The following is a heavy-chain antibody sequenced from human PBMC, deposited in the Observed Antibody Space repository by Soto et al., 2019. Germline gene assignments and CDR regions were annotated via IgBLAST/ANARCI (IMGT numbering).Heavy chain of an antibody. CDR3: ARSVREYYDSSGLAYLDY. Sequence: GSLRLSCAASGLTFSSYSMNWVRQAPGKGLEWVSSISSSSSYIYYADSVKGRFTISRDNAKNSLYLQMNSLRAEDTAVYYCARSVREYYDSSGLAYLDYWGQGTLVTVSS. D-gene: IGHD3-22*01. V-gene: IGHV3-21*01. CDR2: ISSSSSYI. CDR1: GLTFSSYS. J-gene: IGHJ4*02.